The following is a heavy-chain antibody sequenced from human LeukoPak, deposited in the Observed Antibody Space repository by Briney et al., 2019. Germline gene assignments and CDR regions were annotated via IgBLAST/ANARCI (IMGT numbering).Heavy chain of an antibody. V-gene: IGHV1-3*01. J-gene: IGHJ4*02. CDR1: GYTFTSYA. CDR3: ARDSGSGNNDY. CDR2: NSAGNGNT. D-gene: IGHD1-26*01. Sequence: ASVKVSCKASGYTFTSYAIHWVRQAPGQRLEWMGWNSAGNGNTKYSQNFQGRVTFISNTSATTAFMELSSLRSEDAAVYYCARDSGSGNNDYWGQGTLVTVSS.